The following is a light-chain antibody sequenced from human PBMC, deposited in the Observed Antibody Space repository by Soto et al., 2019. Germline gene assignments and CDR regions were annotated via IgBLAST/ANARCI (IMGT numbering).Light chain of an antibody. CDR2: EVS. V-gene: IGLV2-8*01. CDR1: SNDVGGYNF. J-gene: IGLJ1*01. Sequence: QSVLAQPPSASGSPGQSVTISCAGTSNDVGGYNFVSWYQQHPGKAPKLMIFEVSKRPSGVPDRFSGSKSGNTASLTVSGLQAEDEADYYCSSYAGNNILHVFGTGTKVTDL. CDR3: SSYAGNNILHV.